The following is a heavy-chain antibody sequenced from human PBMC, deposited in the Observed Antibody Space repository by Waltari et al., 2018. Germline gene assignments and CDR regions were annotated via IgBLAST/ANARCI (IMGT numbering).Heavy chain of an antibody. V-gene: IGHV3-23*01. D-gene: IGHD4-17*01. CDR1: GFTFSSYA. Sequence: EVQLLESGGGLVQPGGSLRLSCAASGFTFSSYAMSWVRQAPGKGLEWVSRCIGRGGSTYYADSGEGRFTISRDNSNNTLYLQMSSLRAEDTAVYYCARRTTVVTRGGYFDLWGRGTLVTVSS. CDR2: CIGRGGST. CDR3: ARRTTVVTRGGYFDL. J-gene: IGHJ2*01.